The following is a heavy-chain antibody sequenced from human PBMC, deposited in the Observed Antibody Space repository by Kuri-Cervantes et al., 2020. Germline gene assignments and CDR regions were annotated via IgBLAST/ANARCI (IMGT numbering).Heavy chain of an antibody. D-gene: IGHD2/OR15-2a*01. CDR2: IVVGSGNT. CDR3: ARGPLLMIYYYGMDV. Sequence: SVKVSCKASGFTFTSSAMQWVRQARGQRLEWIGWIVVGSGNTNYAQKFQERVTITRDMSTSTAYMELSSLRSEDTAVYYCARGPLLMIYYYGMDVWGQGTTVTVSS. J-gene: IGHJ6*02. V-gene: IGHV1-58*02. CDR1: GFTFTSSA.